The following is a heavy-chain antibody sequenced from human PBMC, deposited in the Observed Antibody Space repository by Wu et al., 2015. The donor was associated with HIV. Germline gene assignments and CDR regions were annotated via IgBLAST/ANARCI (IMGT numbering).Heavy chain of an antibody. CDR1: GHTFNNFA. Sequence: QVQLVQSGAEVKKPGASVKVSCKASGHTFNNFAISWVRQAPGQGLEWMGWISTYKGITNYAPKFQRRVTITADESTTTVYMQLSSLRSEDTAIYYCARGHCSVAECSPNYYFYYMNVWGKGTPVTVSS. CDR3: ARGHCSVAECSPNYYFYYMNV. D-gene: IGHD2-15*01. J-gene: IGHJ6*03. CDR2: ISTYKGIT. V-gene: IGHV1-18*01.